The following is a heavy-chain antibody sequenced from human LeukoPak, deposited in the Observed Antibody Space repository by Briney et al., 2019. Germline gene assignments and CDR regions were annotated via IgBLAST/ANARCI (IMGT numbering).Heavy chain of an antibody. CDR2: IKHDGSQT. J-gene: IGHJ4*02. V-gene: IGHV3-7*04. CDR1: GFTFSSYN. D-gene: IGHD4/OR15-4a*01. Sequence: GGSLRLSCAASGFTFSSYNMNWVRQAPGKGLEWVASIKHDGSQTFYVDSVKGRFSISRDNSKNSLDVQMNSLRAEDTAIYYCARVGADYSFDYWGQGTLVTVSS. CDR3: ARVGADYSFDY.